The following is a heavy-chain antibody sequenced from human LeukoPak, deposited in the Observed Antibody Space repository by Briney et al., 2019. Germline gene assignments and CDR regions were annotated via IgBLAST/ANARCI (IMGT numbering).Heavy chain of an antibody. Sequence: GGSLRLSCAASGFTFNSYGIHWVRQAPGKGLEWVAFIRFDGSNNYYADSVKGRFTISRDNSKNTLYLQMNSLRAEDTAVYYCAKDGGGYYPYYYYYMDVSGKGTTVTISS. J-gene: IGHJ6*03. CDR1: GFTFNSYG. CDR2: IRFDGSNN. CDR3: AKDGGGYYPYYYYYMDV. V-gene: IGHV3-30*02. D-gene: IGHD3-22*01.